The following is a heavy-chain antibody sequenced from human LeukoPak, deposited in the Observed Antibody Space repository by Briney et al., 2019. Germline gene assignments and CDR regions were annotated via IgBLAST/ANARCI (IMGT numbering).Heavy chain of an antibody. Sequence: GESLKISRRGSGYIFSDYWIGWVRQMPGRGLEWMGIIYAGDSDTRYMPSFQGQVTISADKSINTAYLQWSSLKASDTAVYFCARERGYYCSTGSCYFDFWGQGTLVTVSS. V-gene: IGHV5-51*01. CDR1: GYIFSDYW. D-gene: IGHD2-15*01. J-gene: IGHJ4*02. CDR2: IYAGDSDT. CDR3: ARERGYYCSTGSCYFDF.